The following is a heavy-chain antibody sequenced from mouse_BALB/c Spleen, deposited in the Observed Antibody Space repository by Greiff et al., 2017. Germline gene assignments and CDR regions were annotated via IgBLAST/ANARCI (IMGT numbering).Heavy chain of an antibody. CDR2: IYPGDGDT. J-gene: IGHJ2*01. V-gene: IGHV1-87*01. CDR3: ARSFPGDYFDY. Sequence: QVQLQQSGAELARPGASVKLSCKASGYTFTSYWMQWVKQRPGQGLEWIGAIYPGDGDTRYTQKFKGKATLTADKSSSTAYMQLSSLASEDSAVYYCARSFPGDYFDYWGQGTTLTVSS. CDR1: GYTFTSYW.